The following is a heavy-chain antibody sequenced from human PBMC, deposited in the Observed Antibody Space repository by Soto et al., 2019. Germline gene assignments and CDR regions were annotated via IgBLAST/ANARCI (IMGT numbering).Heavy chain of an antibody. CDR3: ARSLRTTTRTETTEGAYYYYGMDV. V-gene: IGHV5-51*01. CDR2: IYPGDSDT. J-gene: IGHJ6*02. CDR1: GYSFTSYW. D-gene: IGHD4-17*01. Sequence: PGESLKFSCKGSGYSFTSYWIDWVRQMPGKGLEWMGIIYPGDSDTRYSPSFQGQVTISADKSISTAYLQWSSLKASDTAMYYCARSLRTTTRTETTEGAYYYYGMDVWGQGTTVTVSS.